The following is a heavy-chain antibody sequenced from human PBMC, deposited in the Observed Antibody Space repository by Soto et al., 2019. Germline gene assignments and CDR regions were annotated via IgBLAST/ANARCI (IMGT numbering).Heavy chain of an antibody. J-gene: IGHJ6*02. CDR1: GFTVSSNY. CDR2: IYSGGST. Sequence: GGSLRLSCAASGFTVSSNYMSWVRQAPGKGLEWVSVIYSGGSTYYADSVKGRFTISRDNSKNTLYLQMNSLRAEDTAVYYCARALLDYSNYYGMDVWGQGTTVTVSS. CDR3: ARALLDYSNYYGMDV. D-gene: IGHD4-4*01. V-gene: IGHV3-53*01.